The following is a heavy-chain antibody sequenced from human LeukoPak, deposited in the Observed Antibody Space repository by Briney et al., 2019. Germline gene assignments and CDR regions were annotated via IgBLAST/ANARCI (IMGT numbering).Heavy chain of an antibody. J-gene: IGHJ6*03. CDR1: GGSIGSYY. D-gene: IGHD2-21*01. Sequence: SETLSLTCTVSGGSIGSYYWSWIRQPPGKGLEWIGYIYNSGSTNYNPSLKSRVTISVDMSKNQFSLKLSSVTAADTAVYYCARDLVALPNMEVWGKGATVIVSS. CDR2: IYNSGST. CDR3: ARDLVALPNMEV. V-gene: IGHV4-4*08.